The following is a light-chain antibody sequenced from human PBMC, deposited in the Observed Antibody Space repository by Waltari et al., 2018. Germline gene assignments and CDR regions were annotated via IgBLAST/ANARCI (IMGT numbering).Light chain of an antibody. CDR1: SSDVGGYNY. V-gene: IGLV2-14*01. Sequence: QSALTQPASVSGSPGQSITISCTGTSSDVGGYNYVSWYQQHPGKAPKPMIYEVSKRSSGVSNRFSGSKSGNPASLTISGLQAEDEADYYCSSYTSSSSPYVFGTGTKVTVL. CDR2: EVS. J-gene: IGLJ1*01. CDR3: SSYTSSSSPYV.